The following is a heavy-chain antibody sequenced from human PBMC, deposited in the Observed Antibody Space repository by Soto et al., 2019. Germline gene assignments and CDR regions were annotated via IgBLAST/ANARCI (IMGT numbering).Heavy chain of an antibody. J-gene: IGHJ5*02. Sequence: ASETLSLTCTVSGVSIGSGDYSWSWIRQPPGKGLEWLGYIYHRGNTYYNPSLKSRVTISADTSKNQFSLKLRSVTAADTAVYYCARERLAVAGKGGWFDPWGQETLVTVPQ. CDR1: GVSIGSGDYS. CDR3: ARERLAVAGKGGWFDP. CDR2: IYHRGNT. V-gene: IGHV4-30-2*01. D-gene: IGHD6-19*01.